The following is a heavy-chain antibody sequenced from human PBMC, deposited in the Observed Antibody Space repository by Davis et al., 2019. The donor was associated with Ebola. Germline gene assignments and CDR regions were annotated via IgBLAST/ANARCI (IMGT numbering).Heavy chain of an antibody. V-gene: IGHV1-8*01. CDR2: LNPNSGNS. D-gene: IGHD3-22*01. J-gene: IGHJ2*01. CDR1: GYTFSTYD. Sequence: ASVKVSCKASGYTFSTYDINWVRQATGQGLEWMGWLNPNSGNSGYAQKFQGRVTMTWNTAISTAYMEVSSLTSEDTAIYYCARRYDTSGYYGWYFDLWGRGTLVTVSS. CDR3: ARRYDTSGYYGWYFDL.